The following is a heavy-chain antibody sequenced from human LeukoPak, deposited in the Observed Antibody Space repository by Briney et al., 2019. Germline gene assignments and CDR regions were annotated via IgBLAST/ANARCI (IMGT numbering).Heavy chain of an antibody. V-gene: IGHV3-53*01. D-gene: IGHD3-10*01. CDR1: GFTVSSNY. J-gene: IGHJ4*02. CDR2: IYSGGSR. Sequence: GGSLRLSCAASGFTVSSNYMTWIRQAPGKGLEWVSVIYSGGSRYYADSVKGRFTLSRDNSKNALFLQMNSLRAEDTAVYYCAKLGRGVVGDYIDFWGQGTLVTVSS. CDR3: AKLGRGVVGDYIDF.